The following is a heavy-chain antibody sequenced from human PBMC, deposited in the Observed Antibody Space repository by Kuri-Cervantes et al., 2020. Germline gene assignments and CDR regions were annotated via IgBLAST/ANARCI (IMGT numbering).Heavy chain of an antibody. CDR2: IGSSGSTI. Sequence: GGSLRLSCAASGLTFSNAWINWIRQAPGKGLEWVSYIGSSGSTIYYADSVKGRFTISRDNAKNSLYLQMNSLRAEDTAVYYCAREGYGGIPDAFDIWGQGTMVTVSS. V-gene: IGHV3-11*01. J-gene: IGHJ3*02. CDR3: AREGYGGIPDAFDI. CDR1: GLTFSNAW. D-gene: IGHD4-23*01.